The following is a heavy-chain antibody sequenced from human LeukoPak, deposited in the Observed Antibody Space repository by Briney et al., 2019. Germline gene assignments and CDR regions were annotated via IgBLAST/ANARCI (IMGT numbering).Heavy chain of an antibody. Sequence: SETLSLTCTVSGDPISRYYWRWIRKPAGKGLEWIGRIYTSGSTNYNPSLKSRVTMSVDTSKNQFSLKLNSVAAADTAVYYCAKSNGYGLVDIWGQGTMVTVSS. CDR1: GDPISRYY. V-gene: IGHV4-4*07. CDR3: AKSNGYGLVDI. J-gene: IGHJ3*02. D-gene: IGHD3-10*01. CDR2: IYTSGST.